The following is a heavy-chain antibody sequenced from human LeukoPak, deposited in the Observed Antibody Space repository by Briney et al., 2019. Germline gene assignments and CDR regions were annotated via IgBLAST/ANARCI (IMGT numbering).Heavy chain of an antibody. D-gene: IGHD3-22*01. Sequence: DSVKGRFTISRDNSKNTLYLQMNSLRAEDTAVYYCARGLFNYDSSGPNYWGQGTLVTVSS. V-gene: IGHV3-30*07. CDR3: ARGLFNYDSSGPNY. J-gene: IGHJ4*02.